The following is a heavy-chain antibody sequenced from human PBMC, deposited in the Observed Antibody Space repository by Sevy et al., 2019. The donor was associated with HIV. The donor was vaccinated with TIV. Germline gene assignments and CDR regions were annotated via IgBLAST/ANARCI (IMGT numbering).Heavy chain of an antibody. D-gene: IGHD6-13*01. J-gene: IGHJ4*02. CDR2: IGSSNSYI. CDR1: GFSFSSYS. Sequence: GGSLRLSCAASGFSFSSYSVSRVRQAPGKGLEWVASIGSSNSYIYYTDSVKGRFTISRDNAKNSLFLHMNTLRAEDTAVYYCARSYSSSWYILYYFEYWGQGTPVTVSS. CDR3: ARSYSSSWYILYYFEY. V-gene: IGHV3-21*01.